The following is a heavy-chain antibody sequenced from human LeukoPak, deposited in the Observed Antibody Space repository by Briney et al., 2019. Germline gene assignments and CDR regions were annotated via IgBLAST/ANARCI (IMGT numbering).Heavy chain of an antibody. D-gene: IGHD4-17*01. CDR1: GFTFDDYA. CDR2: IIGDVGRP. Sequence: VGSLRLSCAASGFTFDDYAMHWVRQAPGKGLEWVSLIIGDVGRPNYADSVKGRFTISRDNSKSSLYLQMNSLRTEDTALYYCAQDSFMTTVTNNWGQGTLVTVSS. CDR3: AQDSFMTTVTNN. V-gene: IGHV3-43*02. J-gene: IGHJ4*02.